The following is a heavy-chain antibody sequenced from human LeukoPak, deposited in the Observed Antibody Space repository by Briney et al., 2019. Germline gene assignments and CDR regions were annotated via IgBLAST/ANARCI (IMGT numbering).Heavy chain of an antibody. Sequence: GGSLRLSCAVSGFTFSRFGMNWVPQAPGKGLEWISYISSSSSAIYYADSVKGRFTISRDNAKNSLYLQMSSLRDEDTAVYYCAQKGGTDHWGQGTLVTVSS. V-gene: IGHV3-48*02. CDR1: GFTFSRFG. J-gene: IGHJ4*02. CDR2: ISSSSSAI. D-gene: IGHD2-15*01. CDR3: AQKGGTDH.